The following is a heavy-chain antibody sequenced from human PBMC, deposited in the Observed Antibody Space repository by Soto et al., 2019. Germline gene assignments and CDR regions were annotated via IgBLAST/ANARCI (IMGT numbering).Heavy chain of an antibody. J-gene: IGHJ4*02. Sequence: QVQLQESGPGLVKPSETLSLTCTVSGGSISSYYWSWIRQPPGKGLEWIGYIYYSGSTNYNPSLKSRVTISVDTSKNQFSLKLSSVTAADTAVYYCVRLWFGEPVDYWGQGTLVTVSS. V-gene: IGHV4-59*08. D-gene: IGHD3-10*01. CDR1: GGSISSYY. CDR2: IYYSGST. CDR3: VRLWFGEPVDY.